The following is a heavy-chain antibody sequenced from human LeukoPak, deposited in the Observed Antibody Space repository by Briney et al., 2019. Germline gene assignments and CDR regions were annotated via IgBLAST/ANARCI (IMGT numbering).Heavy chain of an antibody. J-gene: IGHJ5*02. Sequence: PGGSLRLSCAASGFTFSSYGMSWVRQAPGKGLEWVSAISTSGGSTHYADSVKGRFTISRDNSKNTLYLQMNSLRAEDTAVFYCAKDMYYYGSGSYAEGPNWFDPWGHGTLVTVSS. V-gene: IGHV3-23*01. CDR1: GFTFSSYG. CDR3: AKDMYYYGSGSYAEGPNWFDP. D-gene: IGHD3-10*01. CDR2: ISTSGGST.